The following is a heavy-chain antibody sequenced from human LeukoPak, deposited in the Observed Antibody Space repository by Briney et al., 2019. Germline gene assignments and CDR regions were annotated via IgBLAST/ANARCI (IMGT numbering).Heavy chain of an antibody. D-gene: IGHD5-18*01. Sequence: GSSLSLSCSASEFTFNKYGIHLVRQAPEKLLGWVSGINWNSNYITYADSVKRRFTTSRDSDKNSLFLQMNSLRPEDTAIYFGAKAAAPSGGAEWLKFEYWGRGAQVTVSS. CDR1: EFTFNKYG. V-gene: IGHV3-9*01. CDR3: AKAAAPSGGAEWLKFEY. CDR2: INWNSNYI. J-gene: IGHJ4*02.